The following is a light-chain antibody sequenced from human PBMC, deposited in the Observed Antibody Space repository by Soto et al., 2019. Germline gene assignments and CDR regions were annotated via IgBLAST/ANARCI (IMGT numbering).Light chain of an antibody. CDR1: QTISNY. CDR2: LAS. Sequence: DIQMTQSPSSLSASVGDRVTITCRASQTISNYSHWYQQSPGKAPHLLIYLASNLQSGVPSRFSGSGSGTDFTLTISSLQPEDFATYYCQQSYSAPQTFGQGTKVEIK. CDR3: QQSYSAPQT. J-gene: IGKJ1*01. V-gene: IGKV1-39*01.